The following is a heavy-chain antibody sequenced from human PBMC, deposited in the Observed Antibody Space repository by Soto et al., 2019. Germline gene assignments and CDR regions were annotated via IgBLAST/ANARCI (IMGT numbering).Heavy chain of an antibody. V-gene: IGHV1-69*13. CDR2: IIPIFGTA. CDR1: GGTVSSYA. D-gene: IGHD3-3*01. J-gene: IGHJ6*02. Sequence: SVKVSCKASGGTVSSYAISWVLQAPGQGLEWMGGIIPIFGTANYAQKFQGRVTITADESTSTAYMELSSLRSEDTAVYYCARVLRGGYDFCSGYYSYYYYGMDVWGQGTTVTVPS. CDR3: ARVLRGGYDFCSGYYSYYYYGMDV.